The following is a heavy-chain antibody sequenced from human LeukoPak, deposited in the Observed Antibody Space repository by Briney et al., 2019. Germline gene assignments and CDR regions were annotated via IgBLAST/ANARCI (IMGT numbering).Heavy chain of an antibody. CDR2: INPNSGGT. Sequence: ASVKVSCKTSGYTFTAYYMHWVRQAPGQGLEWMGWINPNSGGTNYAQKFQGRVTMTRDTSISTAYMELSRLRSDDTAVYYCARTLYPSSSWAGYYFDYWGQGALVTVSS. CDR3: ARTLYPSSSWAGYYFDY. J-gene: IGHJ4*02. D-gene: IGHD6-13*01. CDR1: GYTFTAYY. V-gene: IGHV1-2*02.